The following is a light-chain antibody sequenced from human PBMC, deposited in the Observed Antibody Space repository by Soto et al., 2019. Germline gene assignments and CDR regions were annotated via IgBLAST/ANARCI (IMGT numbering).Light chain of an antibody. CDR1: SSNIGINT. V-gene: IGLV1-44*01. CDR3: AAWDDSLNGYV. Sequence: LTQPPSASGTPGQRVTISCSGSSSNIGINTVNWYQQLPGTAPKLLIYSNNQRPSGVPDRFSGSKSGTSASLAISGLQSEDEADYYCAAWDDSLNGYVFGTGTKSPS. CDR2: SNN. J-gene: IGLJ1*01.